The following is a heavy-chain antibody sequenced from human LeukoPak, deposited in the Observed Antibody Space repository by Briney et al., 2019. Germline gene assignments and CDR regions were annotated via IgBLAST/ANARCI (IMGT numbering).Heavy chain of an antibody. D-gene: IGHD3-10*01. CDR1: GFTFSDAW. V-gene: IGHV3-15*01. CDR3: CAEYYGSANFNY. CDR2: IKSNAAGGTT. J-gene: IGHJ4*02. Sequence: PGGSLRLSCVGSGFTFSDAWMCWVRQAPGKGLEWIGHIKSNAAGGTTDYAAPLKGRFTISRDDSKNTLFLQVNSLKTEDTAVYYCCAEYYGSANFNYWGQGTLVTVSS.